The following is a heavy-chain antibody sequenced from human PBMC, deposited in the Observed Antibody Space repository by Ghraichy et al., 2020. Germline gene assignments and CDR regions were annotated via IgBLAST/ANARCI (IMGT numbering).Heavy chain of an antibody. Sequence: SETLSLTCAVYGGSFSGYYWSWIRQPPGKGLEWIGEINHSGSTNYNPSLKSRVTISVDTSKNQFSLKLSSVTAADTAVYYCARGRRGPAYWGQGTLVTVSS. CDR3: ARGRRGPAY. V-gene: IGHV4-34*01. CDR1: GGSFSGYY. J-gene: IGHJ4*02. CDR2: INHSGST.